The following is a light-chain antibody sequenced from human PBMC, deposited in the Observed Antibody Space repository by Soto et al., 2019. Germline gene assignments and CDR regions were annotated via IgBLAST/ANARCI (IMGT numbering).Light chain of an antibody. CDR3: SSYTSSSPYV. Sequence: QSALTQPASVSGSPGQSITISCTGTSSDVGDYNYVSWYQQHPGKAPKLMIFDVSNRPSGVSNRFSGSKSGNTASLTISGLQAEDEAEYYCSSYTSSSPYVFGTGTKLTVL. J-gene: IGLJ1*01. V-gene: IGLV2-14*01. CDR2: DVS. CDR1: SSDVGDYNY.